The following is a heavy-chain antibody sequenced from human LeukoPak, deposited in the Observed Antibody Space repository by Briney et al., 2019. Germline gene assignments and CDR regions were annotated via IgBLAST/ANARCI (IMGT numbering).Heavy chain of an antibody. D-gene: IGHD2-21*02. Sequence: SETLSLTCTVSGGSISSYYWSWIRQPPGKGLEWIGYIYYSGTTNYNPSLKSRVTISVDTSKNQFSLKLSSVTAADTAVYYCARHDLGTPLDYWGQGTLVTVSS. J-gene: IGHJ4*02. V-gene: IGHV4-59*08. CDR2: IYYSGTT. CDR1: GGSISSYY. CDR3: ARHDLGTPLDY.